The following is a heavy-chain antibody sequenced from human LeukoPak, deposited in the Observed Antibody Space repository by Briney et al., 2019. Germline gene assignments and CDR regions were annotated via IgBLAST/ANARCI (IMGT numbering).Heavy chain of an antibody. D-gene: IGHD6-13*01. CDR2: ISGSGGST. CDR1: GFTFSSYA. CDR3: AKGDEESSSWYSQFDY. V-gene: IGHV3-23*01. J-gene: IGHJ4*02. Sequence: GGSLRLSRAASGFTFSSYAMSWVRQAPGKGLEWVSAISGSGGSTYYADSVKGRFTISRDNSKNTLYLQMNSLRAEDTAVYYCAKGDEESSSWYSQFDYWGQGTLVTVSS.